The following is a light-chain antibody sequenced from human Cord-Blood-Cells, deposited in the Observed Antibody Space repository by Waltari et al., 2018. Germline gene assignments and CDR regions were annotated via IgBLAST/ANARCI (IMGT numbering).Light chain of an antibody. Sequence: SYELTQPPSVSVSPGQTASIPCSGDKLGDKYACWYQQKPGQSPLLVIYQDSKRPSGIPERFSGSNSGNTATLTISGTQAMDEADYYCQAWDSSVVVFGGGTKLTVL. V-gene: IGLV3-1*01. J-gene: IGLJ2*01. CDR1: KLGDKY. CDR3: QAWDSSVVV. CDR2: QDS.